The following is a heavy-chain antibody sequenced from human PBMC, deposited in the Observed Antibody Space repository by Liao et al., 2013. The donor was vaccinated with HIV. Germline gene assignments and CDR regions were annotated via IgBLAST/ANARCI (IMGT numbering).Heavy chain of an antibody. Sequence: QVQLQQWGAGLLKPSETLSLTCAVYNGPFSYYHWAWIRQSPSKGLEWIGETNHTGSTNYNPSLKSRVTISADRSKNQFSLKLSSVTAADTAVYYCASVIGTVVVAYFDYWGQGTLVTVSS. CDR1: NGPFSYYH. V-gene: IGHV4-34*01. J-gene: IGHJ4*02. CDR2: TNHTGST. CDR3: ASVIGTVVVAYFDY. D-gene: IGHD3-16*02.